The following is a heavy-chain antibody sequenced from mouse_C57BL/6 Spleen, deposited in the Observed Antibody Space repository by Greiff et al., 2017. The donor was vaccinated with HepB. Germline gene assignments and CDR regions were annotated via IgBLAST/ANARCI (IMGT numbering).Heavy chain of an antibody. V-gene: IGHV1-81*01. CDR1: GYTFTSYG. CDR2: IYPRSGNT. J-gene: IGHJ4*01. Sequence: LVESGAELARPGASVKLSCKASGYTFTSYGISWVKQRTGQGLEWIGEIYPRSGNTYYNEKFKGKATLTADKSSSTAYMELRSLTSEDSAVYFCARIGTTVVGGYAMDYWGQGTSVTVSS. D-gene: IGHD1-1*01. CDR3: ARIGTTVVGGYAMDY.